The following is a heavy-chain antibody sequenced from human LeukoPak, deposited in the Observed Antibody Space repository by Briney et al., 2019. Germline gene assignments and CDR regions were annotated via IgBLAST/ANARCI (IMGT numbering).Heavy chain of an antibody. CDR2: ISGSGGNT. Sequence: GGSLRLSCAASGFTFSSYAMSWVRQAPGKGLEWVSAISGSGGNTYYADSVKGRFTIARDNSKNTLYLQMNSLRAEDTAVYYCARGVSSSSGSLDYWGQGTLVTVSS. CDR1: GFTFSSYA. CDR3: ARGVSSSSGSLDY. D-gene: IGHD6-6*01. V-gene: IGHV3-23*01. J-gene: IGHJ4*02.